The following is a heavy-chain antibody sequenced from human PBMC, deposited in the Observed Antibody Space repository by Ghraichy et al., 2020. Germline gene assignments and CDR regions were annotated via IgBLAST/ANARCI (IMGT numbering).Heavy chain of an antibody. CDR2: LSGSGDTT. V-gene: IGHV3-23*01. J-gene: IGHJ4*02. Sequence: GGSLRLSCAASGFTFSNFAMNWVRQAPGKGLEWVSGLSGSGDTTYYADSVKGRFTISRDNSKNTLYLHMDSLRAEDTAVYRCAAGHYTGSWGQGTLVTVSS. CDR1: GFTFSNFA. CDR3: AAGHYTGS.